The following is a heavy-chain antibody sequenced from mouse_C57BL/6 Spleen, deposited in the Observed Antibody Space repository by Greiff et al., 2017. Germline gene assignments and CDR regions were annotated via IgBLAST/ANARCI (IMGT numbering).Heavy chain of an antibody. J-gene: IGHJ1*03. CDR3: ARPYYYGSSYGWYFDV. CDR2: INPNNGGT. D-gene: IGHD1-1*01. CDR1: GYTFTDYN. Sequence: DVKLQESGPELVKPGASVKIPCKASGYTFTDYNMDWVKQSHGKSLEWIGDINPNNGGTIYNQKFKGKATLTVDKSSSTAYMELRSLTSEDTAVYYCARPYYYGSSYGWYFDVWGTGTTVTVSS. V-gene: IGHV1-18*01.